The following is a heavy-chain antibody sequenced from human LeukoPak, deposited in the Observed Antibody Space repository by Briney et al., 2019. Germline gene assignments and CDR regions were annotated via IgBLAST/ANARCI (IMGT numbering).Heavy chain of an antibody. CDR1: GFTFSSSA. CDR2: ISGSGGST. V-gene: IGHV3-23*01. D-gene: IGHD6-6*01. J-gene: IGHJ4*02. CDR3: ATLQSIAARPGYFDY. Sequence: PGGSLRLSCAASGFTFSSSAMSWVRQAPGKGLEWVSAISGSGGSTYYADSVKGRFTISRDNSKNTLYLQMNSLRAEDTAVYYCATLQSIAARPGYFDYWGQGTLVTVSS.